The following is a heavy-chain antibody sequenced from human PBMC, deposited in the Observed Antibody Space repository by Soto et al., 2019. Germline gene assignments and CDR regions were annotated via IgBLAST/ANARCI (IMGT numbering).Heavy chain of an antibody. CDR1: GFTFSSYS. CDR2: ISSRSSTI. V-gene: IGHV3-48*02. CDR3: ARESRFLEWLSLNWFDP. D-gene: IGHD3-3*01. Sequence: LRLSCAASGFTFSSYSMNWVRQAPGKGLEWVSYISSRSSTIYYADSVKGRFTISRDNAKSSLYLQMNSLRDEDTAVYYCARESRFLEWLSLNWFDPWGKGTLVTVSS. J-gene: IGHJ5*02.